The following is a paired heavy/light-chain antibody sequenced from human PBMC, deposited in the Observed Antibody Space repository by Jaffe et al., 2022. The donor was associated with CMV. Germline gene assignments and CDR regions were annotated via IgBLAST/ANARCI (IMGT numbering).Light chain of an antibody. CDR1: QSVLYSSNNKNY. V-gene: IGKV4-1*01. J-gene: IGKJ1*01. CDR3: QQYYSTPPA. Sequence: DIVMTQSPDSLAVSLGERATINCKSSQSVLYSSNNKNYLAWYQQKPGQPPKLLIYWASTRESGVPDRFSGSGSGTDFTLTISSLQAEDVAVYYCQQYYSTPPAFGQGTKVEIK. CDR2: WAS.
Heavy chain of an antibody. CDR3: AREGVYDSSGYYYVETLFDY. V-gene: IGHV3-48*03. J-gene: IGHJ4*02. D-gene: IGHD3-22*01. CDR2: ISSSGSTI. Sequence: EVQLVESGGGLVQPGGSLRLSCAASGFTFSSYEMNWVRQAPGKGLEWVSYISSSGSTIYYADSVKGRFTISRDNAKNSLYLQMNSLRAEDTAVYYCAREGVYDSSGYYYVETLFDYWGQGTLVTVSS. CDR1: GFTFSSYE.